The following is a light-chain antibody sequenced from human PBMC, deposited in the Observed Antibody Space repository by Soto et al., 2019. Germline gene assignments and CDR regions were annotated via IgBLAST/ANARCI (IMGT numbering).Light chain of an antibody. CDR3: HQHGSSSWT. J-gene: IGKJ1*01. CDR2: AAS. CDR1: ESFSSSY. V-gene: IGKV3-20*01. Sequence: EIVLRQSPGTLSLSPGDRATLSCRASESFSSSYLAWYQVKPGQAPSLLIYAASYRATDIPHRFSGSGSGTDFTLTISRLEPEDFAVYFCHQHGSSSWTFGQGTRVEI.